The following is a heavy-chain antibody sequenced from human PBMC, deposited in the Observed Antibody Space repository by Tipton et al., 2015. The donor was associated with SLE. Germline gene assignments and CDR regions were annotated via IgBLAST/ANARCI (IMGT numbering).Heavy chain of an antibody. CDR1: GFTFSNYA. D-gene: IGHD3-22*01. J-gene: IGHJ4*02. V-gene: IGHV3-23*01. Sequence: SLRLSCVSSGFTFSNYAMTWVRQAPGKGLEWVSSISGSGGKTYSADSVKGRFTISRDNSRNTVHLQMNSLRAEDTAIYYCAKERGTSLIGGYFDYWGQGTLVTVSS. CDR2: ISGSGGKT. CDR3: AKERGTSLIGGYFDY.